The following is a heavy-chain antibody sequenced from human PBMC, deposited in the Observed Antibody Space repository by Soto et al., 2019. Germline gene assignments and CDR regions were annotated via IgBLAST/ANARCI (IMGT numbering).Heavy chain of an antibody. CDR3: AKCLRIAAAGRRKTTYYFVY. J-gene: IGHJ4*02. CDR2: ISGSGGST. D-gene: IGHD6-13*01. CDR1: GFTFSSYA. Sequence: GGSLRLSCAASGFTFSSYAMSWVRQAPGKGLEWVSAISGSGGSTHYADSVKGRFTISRDNSKNTLYLQMNSLRAEDTAVYYCAKCLRIAAAGRRKTTYYFVYWGQGTLVTVSS. V-gene: IGHV3-23*01.